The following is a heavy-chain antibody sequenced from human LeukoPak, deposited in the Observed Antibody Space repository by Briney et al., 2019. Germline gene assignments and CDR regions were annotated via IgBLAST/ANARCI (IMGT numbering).Heavy chain of an antibody. CDR3: ARLDWRGY. Sequence: GGSLRLSCGASGFAFSSFRMSWVRQAPGRGLEWVSSISGNSADINNADSLKGRFTISRDNAKNSLYLQLNSLTVEDAAVYYCARLDWRGYWGQGTLVTVSS. V-gene: IGHV3-21*01. CDR2: ISGNSADI. D-gene: IGHD2-21*01. J-gene: IGHJ4*02. CDR1: GFAFSSFR.